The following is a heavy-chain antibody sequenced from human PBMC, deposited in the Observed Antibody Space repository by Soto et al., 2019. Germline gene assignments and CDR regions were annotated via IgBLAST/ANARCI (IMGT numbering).Heavy chain of an antibody. CDR3: AIAEKCVTGNMGFY. D-gene: IGHD1-20*01. Sequence: SVQVSCKASGYTFTNYAISWVRQAPGQGLEWVGWSNAYSGDTHYAQKLQGRVTVTTDTSTSTAYMELKSLRSDDTAGYYCAIAEKCVTGNMGFYWGQGSPVTGSS. J-gene: IGHJ1*01. CDR2: SNAYSGDT. V-gene: IGHV1-18*04. CDR1: GYTFTNYA.